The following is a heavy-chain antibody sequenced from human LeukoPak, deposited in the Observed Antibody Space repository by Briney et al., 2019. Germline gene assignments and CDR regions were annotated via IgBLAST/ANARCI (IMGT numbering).Heavy chain of an antibody. CDR3: ARGVRFWSGYWYYFDY. D-gene: IGHD3-3*01. Sequence: SETLSLTCAVYGGSFSGYYWSWIRQPPGKGLEWIGEINHSGSTNYNPSLKSRVTISVDTSKNQFSLKLSSVTAADTAVYYCARGVRFWSGYWYYFDYWGQGTLVTVSS. J-gene: IGHJ4*02. V-gene: IGHV4-34*01. CDR2: INHSGST. CDR1: GGSFSGYY.